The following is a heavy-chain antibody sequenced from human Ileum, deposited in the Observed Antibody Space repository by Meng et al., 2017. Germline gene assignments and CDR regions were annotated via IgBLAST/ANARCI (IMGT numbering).Heavy chain of an antibody. V-gene: IGHV4-61*01. Sequence: VRLKESGPGLVRHSQPLSLICIVSCASVTPSHYQWGWIRQPLGKGLEWIGYASTNYNPSLKSRLTISLDTSKNQVSLKLTSVTAADTAVYYCARDHWGSLDYWGQGILVTVSS. D-gene: IGHD7-27*01. CDR3: ARDHWGSLDY. CDR1: CASVTPSHYQ. CDR2: AST. J-gene: IGHJ4*02.